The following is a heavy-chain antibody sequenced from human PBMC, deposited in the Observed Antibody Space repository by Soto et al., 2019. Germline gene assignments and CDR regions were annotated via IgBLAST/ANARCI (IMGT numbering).Heavy chain of an antibody. J-gene: IGHJ4*02. CDR2: IIPIFGTA. D-gene: IGHD2-21*02. Sequence: SVKVSCKASGGTFSSYAISWVRQAPGQGLEWMGGIIPIFGTANYAQKFQGRVTVTADESTSTAYMELSSLRSEDTAVYYCARDGSAYCRGACYFVYSGQGHMVTVSS. CDR1: GGTFSSYA. CDR3: ARDGSAYCRGACYFVY. V-gene: IGHV1-69*13.